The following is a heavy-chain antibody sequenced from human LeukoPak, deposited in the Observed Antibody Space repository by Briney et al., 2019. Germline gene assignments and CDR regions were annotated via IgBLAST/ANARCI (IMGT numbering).Heavy chain of an antibody. V-gene: IGHV1-2*02. D-gene: IGHD1-26*01. CDR2: INLYSGGT. Sequence: GASVRVSCKASGYTFTGYYMHWVRQAPGQGLEWMGWINLYSGGTNYSQKFQGRVTMTRDTSITTTYMELNSLRSDDTAMYYCARGSHYWGQGTQVTVSS. CDR1: GYTFTGYY. J-gene: IGHJ4*02. CDR3: ARGSHY.